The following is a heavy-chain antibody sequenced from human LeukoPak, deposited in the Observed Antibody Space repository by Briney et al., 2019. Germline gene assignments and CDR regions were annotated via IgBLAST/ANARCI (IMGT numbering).Heavy chain of an antibody. V-gene: IGHV3-30*02. J-gene: IGHJ4*02. CDR1: VFSFSDYG. Sequence: PGGSLRLSCAASVFSFSDYGLHWVRQAPGKGLEWVAFIRYDGKDKYYADSVKGRFTVSRDNSKKTLYLQMNSLRTEDTAMYYCARVRLTGATKEDYWGQGTLVTVSS. CDR3: ARVRLTGATKEDY. D-gene: IGHD3-9*01. CDR2: IRYDGKDK.